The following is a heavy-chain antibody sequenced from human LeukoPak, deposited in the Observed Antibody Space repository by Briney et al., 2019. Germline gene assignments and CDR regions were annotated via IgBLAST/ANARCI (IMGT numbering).Heavy chain of an antibody. CDR1: GYTLTELS. CDR2: FDPEDGET. J-gene: IGHJ4*02. V-gene: IGHV1-24*01. CDR3: ATTDTAMVDASLDY. Sequence: GASVKVSCKVSGYTLTELSMHWVRQAPGKGVEWMGGFDPEDGETIYAQKFQGRVTITEDTSTDTAYMELSSLRSEDTAVYYCATTDTAMVDASLDYWGQGTLVTVSS. D-gene: IGHD5-18*01.